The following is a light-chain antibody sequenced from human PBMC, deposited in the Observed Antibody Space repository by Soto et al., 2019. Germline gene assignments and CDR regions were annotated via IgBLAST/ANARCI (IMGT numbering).Light chain of an antibody. J-gene: IGLJ1*01. CDR1: FSDIAVFNY. CDR2: QVT. V-gene: IGLV2-14*01. Sequence: QSGLAQPASGSGSPGQSITISCTGSFSDIAVFNYVSCYQQYPGRAPKLLIYQVTSRASGLSQRFSGSKSGNTASLTISGLQPEDEAEYYCNSYSSTNFYVFGTGTKVTVL. CDR3: NSYSSTNFYV.